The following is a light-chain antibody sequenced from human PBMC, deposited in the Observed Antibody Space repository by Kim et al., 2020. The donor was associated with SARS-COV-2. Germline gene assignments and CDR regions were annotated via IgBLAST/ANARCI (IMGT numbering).Light chain of an antibody. V-gene: IGLV2-11*01. CDR1: SSDVDAYNY. Sequence: QSVASPSTGTSSDVDAYNYVSWYQHHPGKAPKLIIYDVTKRPSGVPDRFSGSKSGNTASLTISGLQADDEADFYCCSYAGTFTWVFGGGTQLTVL. J-gene: IGLJ3*02. CDR3: CSYAGTFTWV. CDR2: DVT.